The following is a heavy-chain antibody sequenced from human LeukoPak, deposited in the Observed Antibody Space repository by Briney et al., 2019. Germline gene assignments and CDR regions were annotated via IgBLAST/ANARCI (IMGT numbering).Heavy chain of an antibody. Sequence: VSVKVSCKASGYTFTTYGITWVRQAPGQGLEWMGWISAYNGNTNYAQKFQGRVTMTIDTSTSTAYMELRSLKSDDTAVYYCARVWGYYYDSSGYSDFDYWGQGTLVTVSS. D-gene: IGHD3-22*01. CDR3: ARVWGYYYDSSGYSDFDY. J-gene: IGHJ4*02. CDR2: ISAYNGNT. V-gene: IGHV1-18*01. CDR1: GYTFTTYG.